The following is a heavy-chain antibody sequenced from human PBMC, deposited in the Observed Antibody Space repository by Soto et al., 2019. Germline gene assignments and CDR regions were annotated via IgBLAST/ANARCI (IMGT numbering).Heavy chain of an antibody. J-gene: IGHJ5*02. V-gene: IGHV4-39*01. Sequence: QLQLQESGPGLVKPSETLSLTCTVSGRSISSSNYYWGWIRQPPGKGLEWIGSIYYSGSTYYNPSLKSRVTISVDTSKNQFSLKLSSVTAADTAVYYCATQEVGGSYVYTFDPWGQGTLVTVSS. CDR1: GRSISSSNYY. D-gene: IGHD1-26*01. CDR2: IYYSGST. CDR3: ATQEVGGSYVYTFDP.